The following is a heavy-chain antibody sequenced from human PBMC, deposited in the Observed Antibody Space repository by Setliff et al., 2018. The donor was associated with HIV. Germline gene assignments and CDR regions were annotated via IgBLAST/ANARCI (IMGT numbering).Heavy chain of an antibody. V-gene: IGHV3-74*01. Sequence: GGSLRLSCAASGFTFSNYWMHWVRQAPGKGPVWVSRIAVDGSRTDYADSVKGRFTISRDNSKSSLFLQMDSLRAEDTAFYYCAALGYSSTWNYWGQGTLVTVSS. J-gene: IGHJ4*02. CDR3: AALGYSSTWNY. CDR1: GFTFSNYW. D-gene: IGHD6-13*01. CDR2: IAVDGSRT.